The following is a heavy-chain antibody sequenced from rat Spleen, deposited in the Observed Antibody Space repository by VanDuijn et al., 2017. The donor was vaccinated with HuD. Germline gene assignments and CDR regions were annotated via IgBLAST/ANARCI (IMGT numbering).Heavy chain of an antibody. J-gene: IGHJ1*01. D-gene: IGHD5-1*01. CDR2: ICYEGSST. Sequence: EVQLVESDGGLVQPGRSLKFSCAASGFTFSDYSMAWVRQAPTRGLEWVATICYEGSSTYYGDSVKGRFTISRDNAKSTLYLQMNSLRSEDTATYYCARHGLGSWYFDFWGPGTMVTVSS. CDR1: GFTFSDYS. V-gene: IGHV5-22*01. CDR3: ARHGLGSWYFDF.